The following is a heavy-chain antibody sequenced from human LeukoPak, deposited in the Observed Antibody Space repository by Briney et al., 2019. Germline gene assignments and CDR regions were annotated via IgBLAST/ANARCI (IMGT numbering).Heavy chain of an antibody. CDR2: IYYSGST. D-gene: IGHD1-26*01. CDR1: GGSISSGGYY. V-gene: IGHV4-31*03. Sequence: SETLSLTCTVSGGSISSGGYYWGWIRQHPGKGLEWIGYIYYSGSTYYNPSLKSRVTISVDTSKNQFSLKLSSVTAADTAVYYCARKAGDASIVGATFWFDPWGQGTLVTVSS. CDR3: ARKAGDASIVGATFWFDP. J-gene: IGHJ5*02.